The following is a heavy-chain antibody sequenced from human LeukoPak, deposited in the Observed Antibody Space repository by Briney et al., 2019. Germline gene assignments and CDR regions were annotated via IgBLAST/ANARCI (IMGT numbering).Heavy chain of an antibody. J-gene: IGHJ3*02. CDR2: ISGGGGST. D-gene: IGHD3-3*01. V-gene: IGHV3-23*01. CDR3: AKGNYDFWSGYYTAAFDI. Sequence: PGGSLRLSCAASGFTFSSYAMSWVRQAPGKGLEWVSAISGGGGSTYYADSVKGRFTISRNNSKNTLYLQMNSLRAEDTAVYYCAKGNYDFWSGYYTAAFDIWGQGTMVTVSS. CDR1: GFTFSSYA.